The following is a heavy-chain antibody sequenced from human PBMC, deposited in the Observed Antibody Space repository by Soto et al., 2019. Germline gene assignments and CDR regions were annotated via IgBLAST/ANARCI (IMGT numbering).Heavy chain of an antibody. D-gene: IGHD6-6*01. Sequence: PSETLSLTCTVSGGSISSSGYYWGWIRQPPGKGPEWIGNIYYSGSTYYNPSLKSRVTISVDTSKNQFSLKLSSVTAADTAVYNCARRDLAARGRWFDPWGQGTLVTVSS. J-gene: IGHJ5*02. CDR1: GGSISSSGYY. CDR3: ARRDLAARGRWFDP. CDR2: IYYSGST. V-gene: IGHV4-39*01.